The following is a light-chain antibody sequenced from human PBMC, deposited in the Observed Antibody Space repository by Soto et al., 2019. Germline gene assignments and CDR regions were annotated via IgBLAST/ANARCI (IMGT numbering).Light chain of an antibody. J-gene: IGLJ3*02. CDR2: KVS. Sequence: QSAPTQPASVSGSPGHSITTSCTGTSSDVGGYNFVSWYQQHPGKAPRLIIYKVSSRPSGVSYRFSGSKSGNTASLTISGLQAEDEADYYCSSYTLRNTLVLFGGGTKLTVL. V-gene: IGLV2-14*01. CDR1: SSDVGGYNF. CDR3: SSYTLRNTLVL.